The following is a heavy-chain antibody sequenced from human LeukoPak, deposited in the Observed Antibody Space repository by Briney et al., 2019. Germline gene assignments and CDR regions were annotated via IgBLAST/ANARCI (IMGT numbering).Heavy chain of an antibody. CDR2: ISSSSYYI. J-gene: IGHJ2*01. CDR1: GFTFSSYS. Sequence: GGSLRLSCAASGFTFSSYSMNWVRQAPGKGLEWVSYISSSSYYIYYAASVKGRFTISRDNAKNSLYLQMNSLRAEDTAVYYCARDEDYGDYEYLDLWAVAPWSLSPQ. V-gene: IGHV3-21*01. D-gene: IGHD4-17*01. CDR3: ARDEDYGDYEYLDL.